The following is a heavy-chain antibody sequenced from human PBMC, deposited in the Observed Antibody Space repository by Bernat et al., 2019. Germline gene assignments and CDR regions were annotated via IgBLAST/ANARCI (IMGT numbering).Heavy chain of an antibody. CDR3: ARAIPSSLIHY. J-gene: IGHJ4*02. D-gene: IGHD2-2*01. CDR1: GFTFDTYT. V-gene: IGHV3-21*01. CDR2: ISPDSRFI. Sequence: EVQLVESGGGLVKAGGSLRLSCAASGFTFDTYTMIWVRQAPGKGLEWVSSISPDSRFIFYADSVEGRFTISRDNTKNSLYLQMSSLRAEDTAVYYCARAIPSSLIHYWGQGTLVTVSS.